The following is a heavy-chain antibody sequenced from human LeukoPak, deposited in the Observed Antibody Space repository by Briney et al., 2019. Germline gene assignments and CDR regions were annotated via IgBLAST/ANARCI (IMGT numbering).Heavy chain of an antibody. J-gene: IGHJ6*03. CDR3: ARADSSIAARLSRSSIFNYYYYMDV. D-gene: IGHD6-6*01. CDR1: GFSFNEYA. V-gene: IGHV3-9*01. CDR2: INWDSSSI. Sequence: PGRSLRLSCAASGFSFNEYAMHWVRQVPGKGLEWVSGINWDSSSITYVDSVKGRFTISRDNAKNSLYLQMNSLRAEDTAVYYCARADSSIAARLSRSSIFNYYYYMDVWGKGTTVTVSS.